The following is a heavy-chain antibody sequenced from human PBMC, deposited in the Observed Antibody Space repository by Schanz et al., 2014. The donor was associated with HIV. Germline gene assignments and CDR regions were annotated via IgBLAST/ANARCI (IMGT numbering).Heavy chain of an antibody. D-gene: IGHD6-19*01. CDR2: ISWNSGSI. Sequence: EVQLVESGGALVQPGGSLRLSCAASGFTFEDYAMHWVRQAPGKGLEWVSGISWNSGSIGYADSVKGRFTISRDNAKNSLYLQMNSLRAEDTAVYYCARAGSGPREGWFDPWGQGTLVTVSS. V-gene: IGHV3-9*01. CDR3: ARAGSGPREGWFDP. J-gene: IGHJ5*02. CDR1: GFTFEDYA.